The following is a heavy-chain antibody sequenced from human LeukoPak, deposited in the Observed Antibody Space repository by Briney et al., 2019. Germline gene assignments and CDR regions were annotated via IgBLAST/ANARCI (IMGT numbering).Heavy chain of an antibody. Sequence: GGSLRLSCAASGFTFSGSAMHWVRQAPGKGLEWVAVISYDGSNKYYADSVKGRFTISRDNSKNTLYLQMNSLRAEDTAVYYCSRATRPGYDGSAPSPFDPWGQGTLVTVSS. CDR3: SRATRPGYDGSAPSPFDP. V-gene: IGHV3-30*04. J-gene: IGHJ5*02. CDR1: GFTFSGSA. D-gene: IGHD3-22*01. CDR2: ISYDGSNK.